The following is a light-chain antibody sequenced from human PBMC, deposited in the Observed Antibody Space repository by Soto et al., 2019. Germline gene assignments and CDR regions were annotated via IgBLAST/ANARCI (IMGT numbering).Light chain of an antibody. Sequence: QLVLTQSPSASASRGASVKLICTMSSGHSSYAIAWHQQQPEQGPRYLMKLDSDGSHNKGDAIPDRFPGSSSGAERYLTISSLQSEHESYYYCQTLGTGIHVVFGGGTKLTVL. CDR2: LDSDGSH. CDR3: QTLGTGIHVV. J-gene: IGLJ2*01. V-gene: IGLV4-69*01. CDR1: SGHSSYA.